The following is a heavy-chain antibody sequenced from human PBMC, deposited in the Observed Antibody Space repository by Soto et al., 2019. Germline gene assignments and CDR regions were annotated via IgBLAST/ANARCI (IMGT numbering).Heavy chain of an antibody. CDR2: IKSKTDGGTT. V-gene: IGHV3-15*01. D-gene: IGHD2-15*01. CDR3: TTGTLYYYYGMDV. Sequence: SLRLSCAASGFTFSNAWMSWVRQAPGKGLEWVGRIKSKTDGGTTDYAAPVKGRFTISRDDSKNTLYLQMNSLKTEDTAVYYCTTGTLYYYYGMDVWGQGTTVTVSS. CDR1: GFTFSNAW. J-gene: IGHJ6*02.